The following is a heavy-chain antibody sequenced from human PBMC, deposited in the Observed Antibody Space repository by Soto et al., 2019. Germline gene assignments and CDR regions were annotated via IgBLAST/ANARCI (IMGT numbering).Heavy chain of an antibody. D-gene: IGHD3-3*01. Sequence: SETLSLTCAVYGGSFSGYYWSWIRQPPGKGLEWIGEINHGGGTNYNPSLKSRVTISVDTSKSQFSLKLSSVTAADTAVYYCARGDFWGGYNNDYWGQGTLVTVSS. V-gene: IGHV4-34*01. CDR3: ARGDFWGGYNNDY. CDR1: GGSFSGYY. J-gene: IGHJ4*02. CDR2: INHGGGT.